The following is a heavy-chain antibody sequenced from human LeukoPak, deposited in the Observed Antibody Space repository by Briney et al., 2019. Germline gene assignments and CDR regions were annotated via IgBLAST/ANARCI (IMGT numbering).Heavy chain of an antibody. CDR2: ISSSSSYI. V-gene: IGHV3-21*01. CDR1: GSTFSSYS. J-gene: IGHJ4*02. CDR3: ARVAIAVAGTNPHYFDY. Sequence: GGSLRLSCAASGSTFSSYSMNWVRQAPGKGLEWVSSISSSSSYIYYADSVKGRFTISRDNAKNSLYLQMNSLRAEDTAVYYCARVAIAVAGTNPHYFDYWGQGTLVTVSS. D-gene: IGHD6-19*01.